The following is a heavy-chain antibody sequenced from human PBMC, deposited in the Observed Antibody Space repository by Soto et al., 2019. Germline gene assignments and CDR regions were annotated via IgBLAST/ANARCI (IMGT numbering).Heavy chain of an antibody. V-gene: IGHV1-18*01. CDR1: GYTFTSYG. D-gene: IGHD1-26*01. J-gene: IGHJ6*02. Sequence: ASVKVSCKASGYTFTSYGISWVRQAPGQGLEWMGWISAYNGNTNYAQKLQGRVTMTTDTSTSTAYMELRSLRSDDTAVYYCARDVGDTNYYYGMDVWGQGTTVTVSS. CDR2: ISAYNGNT. CDR3: ARDVGDTNYYYGMDV.